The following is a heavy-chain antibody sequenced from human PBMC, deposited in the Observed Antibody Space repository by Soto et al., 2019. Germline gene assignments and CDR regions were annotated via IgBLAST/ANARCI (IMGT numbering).Heavy chain of an antibody. CDR2: IGEGGVSR. CDR1: GFDFSTYA. CDR3: ARDSVTRVSSDIPGMDV. D-gene: IGHD3-10*01. J-gene: IGHJ6*02. Sequence: GGSLRLSCVASGFDFSTYAMSWVRQAPGKGLEWVSVIGEGGVSRVYADAVKGRFTISRDNSKNTLYLQMTSLRVDDTAMYYCARDSVTRVSSDIPGMDVWGQGTTVTVSS. V-gene: IGHV3-23*01.